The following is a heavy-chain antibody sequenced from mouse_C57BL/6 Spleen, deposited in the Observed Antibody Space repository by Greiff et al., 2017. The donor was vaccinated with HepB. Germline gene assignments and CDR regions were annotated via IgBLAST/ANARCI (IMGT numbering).Heavy chain of an antibody. J-gene: IGHJ1*03. CDR1: GFTFTDYY. Sequence: DVMLVESGGGLVQPGGTLSLSCAASGFTFTDYYMSWVRQPPGKALEWLGFIRNKANGYTTEYSESVMGRFTISRDNSQSILYLQMNALRAEDSATYSCARYEEDYCYFDVWGTATTVTVSS. V-gene: IGHV7-3*01. CDR2: IRNKANGYTT. CDR3: ARYEEDYCYFDV.